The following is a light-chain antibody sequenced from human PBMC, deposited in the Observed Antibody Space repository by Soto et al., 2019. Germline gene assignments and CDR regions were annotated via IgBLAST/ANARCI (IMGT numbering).Light chain of an antibody. Sequence: EIVLTQSPATLSLSPGERATLSYRASQSVSSYLAWYQQKPGQAPRLLIYDASNRATGIPARFSGSGSGTDFTLTISSLEPEDFAVYYCQQRSNWPAVTFGQGTKVEIK. CDR2: DAS. J-gene: IGKJ1*01. CDR3: QQRSNWPAVT. CDR1: QSVSSY. V-gene: IGKV3-11*01.